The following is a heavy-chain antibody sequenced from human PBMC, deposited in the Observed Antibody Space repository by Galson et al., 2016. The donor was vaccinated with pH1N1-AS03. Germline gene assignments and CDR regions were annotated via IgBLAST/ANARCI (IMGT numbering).Heavy chain of an antibody. V-gene: IGHV3-30*18. CDR3: ANGWSSVGAGH. CDR1: GFNFRGYD. D-gene: IGHD6-19*01. CDR2: SSHDGINE. Sequence: SLRLSCATSGFNFRGYDMHWVRQAPGKGPESVALSSHDGINEYYGDSVKGRFTISRDNSQNTLYLQMNSLRAEDTAIYYCANGWSSVGAGHRGQGTLVTVSS. J-gene: IGHJ1*01.